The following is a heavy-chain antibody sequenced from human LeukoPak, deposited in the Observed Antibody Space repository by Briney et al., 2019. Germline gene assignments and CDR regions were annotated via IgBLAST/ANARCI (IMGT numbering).Heavy chain of an antibody. CDR2: IIPIFGTA. D-gene: IGHD3-9*01. J-gene: IGHJ6*02. CDR1: GGTFSSYA. V-gene: IGHV1-69*01. CDR3: ARNSGLRYFREASYYYGMDV. Sequence: ASVKVSCKAFGGTFSSYAISWVRQAPGQGLEWMGGIIPIFGTANYAQKFQGRVTITADESTSTAYMELSSLRSEDTAVYYCARNSGLRYFREASYYYGMDVWGQGTTVTVSS.